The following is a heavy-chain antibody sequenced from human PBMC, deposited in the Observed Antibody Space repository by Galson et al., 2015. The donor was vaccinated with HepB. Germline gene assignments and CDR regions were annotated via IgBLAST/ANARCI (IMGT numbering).Heavy chain of an antibody. V-gene: IGHV3-33*01. CDR1: GFTFTSYG. CDR2: IWYDGSNK. J-gene: IGHJ4*02. D-gene: IGHD3-16*01. CDR3: ARDRITYFDY. Sequence: SLRLSCAASGFTFTSYGMHWVRQAPGKGLEWVALIWYDGSNKYYADSVLGRFAISRDNSRDTVYLQMSSLRAEDTAVYYCARDRITYFDYWGQGTLVTASS.